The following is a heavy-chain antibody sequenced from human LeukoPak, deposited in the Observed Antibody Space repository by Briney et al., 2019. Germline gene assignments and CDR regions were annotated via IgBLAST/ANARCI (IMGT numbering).Heavy chain of an antibody. J-gene: IGHJ5*02. CDR2: ISNSGGT. Sequence: GASVKVSCKTSGYTFTGHYMHWVRQVPGQGLEWMGWISNSGGTNYAQKFQGRVTMTRDTSISTADVELSRLRSDDTALYYCAREGRLSGTYYGGGCFDPWGQGTLVIVSS. CDR1: GYTFTGHY. D-gene: IGHD4-23*01. V-gene: IGHV1-2*02. CDR3: AREGRLSGTYYGGGCFDP.